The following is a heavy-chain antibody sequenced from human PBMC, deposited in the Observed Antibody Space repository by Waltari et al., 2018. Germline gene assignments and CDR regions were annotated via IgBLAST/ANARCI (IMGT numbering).Heavy chain of an antibody. CDR1: GVSITSNRHY. Sequence: QLQLQESGPRLVRPSETLSLICRVSGVSITSNRHYWAWIRQSPGTGLEWIGTVSYSGTTYISPSLKSRVSVSRDTSKNQVSLILGSVTAADMAVYYCATYIGASVGTAAFDVWGQGTMVTVSS. J-gene: IGHJ3*01. V-gene: IGHV4-39*01. CDR3: ATYIGASVGTAAFDV. CDR2: VSYSGTT. D-gene: IGHD5-12*01.